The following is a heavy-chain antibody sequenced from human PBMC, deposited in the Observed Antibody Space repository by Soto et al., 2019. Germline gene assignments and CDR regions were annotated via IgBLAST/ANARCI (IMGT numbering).Heavy chain of an antibody. CDR3: ARQEGAAFYYDGMDV. J-gene: IGHJ6*02. Sequence: EVQLVESGGGLVQPGGSLRLSCAASGFTFSSYWMHWVRQAPGKGLVWVSRINSDGSITSYADSVKGRFTISRDNAKNTLYLHMNSLRAEDTAVYYCARQEGAAFYYDGMDVWGQGNTVTVSS. V-gene: IGHV3-74*01. CDR2: INSDGSIT. CDR1: GFTFSSYW.